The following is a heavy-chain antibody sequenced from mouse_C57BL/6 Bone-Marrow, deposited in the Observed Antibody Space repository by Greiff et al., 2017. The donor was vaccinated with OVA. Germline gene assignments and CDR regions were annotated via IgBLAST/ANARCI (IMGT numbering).Heavy chain of an antibody. V-gene: IGHV14-4*01. CDR2: IDPENGDT. Sequence: EVKLQESGAELVRPGASVKLSCTASGFNIKDDYMHWVKQRPEQGLEWIGWIDPENGDTEYASKFQGKATITADTSSNTAYLQLSSLTSEDTAVYYCTTGGDYDGYWGQGTTLTVSS. J-gene: IGHJ2*01. CDR1: GFNIKDDY. CDR3: TTGGDYDGY. D-gene: IGHD2-4*01.